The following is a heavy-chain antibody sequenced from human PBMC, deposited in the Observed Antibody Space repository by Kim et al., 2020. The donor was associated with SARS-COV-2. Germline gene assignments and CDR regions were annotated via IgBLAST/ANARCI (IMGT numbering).Heavy chain of an antibody. J-gene: IGHJ3*02. CDR2: ISYDGSNK. V-gene: IGHV3-30-3*01. CDR3: AREAYCSSTSCRDAFDI. D-gene: IGHD2-2*01. CDR1: GFTFSSYA. Sequence: GGSLRLSCAASGFTFSSYAMHWVRQAPGKGLEWVAVISYDGSNKYYADSVKGRFTISRDNSKNTLYLQMNSLRAEDTAVYYCAREAYCSSTSCRDAFDI.